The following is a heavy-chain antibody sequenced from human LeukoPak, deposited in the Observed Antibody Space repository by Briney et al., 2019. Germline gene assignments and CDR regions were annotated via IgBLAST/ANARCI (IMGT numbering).Heavy chain of an antibody. Sequence: ASVKVSCKASGYTFTSYYMHWVRQAPGQGLEWMGIINPSGGSTSYAQKFQGRVTMTRDTSTSTVYMELSSLRSEDTAVYYCARGGYPGYDILTGYLFDYWGQGTLVTVSS. CDR1: GYTFTSYY. CDR3: ARGGYPGYDILTGYLFDY. J-gene: IGHJ4*02. CDR2: INPSGGST. V-gene: IGHV1-46*01. D-gene: IGHD3-9*01.